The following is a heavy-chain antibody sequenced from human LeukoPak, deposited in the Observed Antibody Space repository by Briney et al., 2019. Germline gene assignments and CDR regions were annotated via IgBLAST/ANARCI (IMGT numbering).Heavy chain of an antibody. J-gene: IGHJ4*02. D-gene: IGHD3-22*01. CDR2: IYHSGST. CDR1: GGSISSGGYS. V-gene: IGHV4-30-2*01. CDR3: ARGVYDSSGYHGDYFDY. Sequence: PSETLSLTCAVSGGSISSGGYSWSWIRQPPGKGLEWIGYIYHSGSTYYNPSLKSRVTISVDRSKNQFSLKLSSVTAADTAVYYCARGVYDSSGYHGDYFDYWGQGTLVTVSS.